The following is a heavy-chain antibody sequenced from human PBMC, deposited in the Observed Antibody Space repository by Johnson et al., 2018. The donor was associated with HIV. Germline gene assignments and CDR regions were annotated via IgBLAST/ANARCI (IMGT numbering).Heavy chain of an antibody. Sequence: VQLVESGGGLVQPGRSLRLSCAASGFTFSNAWMSWVRQAPGKGLEWVGRIKSKTDGGTTDYAAPVKGRFTISRDDSKNTLYLQMNSLRAEDTAVYYCARINLGVPIRDAFDIWGQGTMVTVSS. CDR1: GFTFSNAW. V-gene: IGHV3-15*01. CDR2: IKSKTDGGTT. D-gene: IGHD7-27*01. J-gene: IGHJ3*02. CDR3: ARINLGVPIRDAFDI.